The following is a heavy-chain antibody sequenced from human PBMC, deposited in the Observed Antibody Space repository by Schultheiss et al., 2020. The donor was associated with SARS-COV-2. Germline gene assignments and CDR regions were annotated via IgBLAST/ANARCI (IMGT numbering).Heavy chain of an antibody. V-gene: IGHV3-23*01. CDR2: ISGSGGST. J-gene: IGHJ2*01. CDR3: AREALGPPNFDL. D-gene: IGHD1-26*01. Sequence: GGSLRLSCAASGFTFSSYSMNWVRQAPGKGLEWVSAISGSGGSTYYADSVKGRFTISRDNSKNTLYLQMNSLRAEDTAVYYCAREALGPPNFDLWGRGTLVTVSS. CDR1: GFTFSSYS.